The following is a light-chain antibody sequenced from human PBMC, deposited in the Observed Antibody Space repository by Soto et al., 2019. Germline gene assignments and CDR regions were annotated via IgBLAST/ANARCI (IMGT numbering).Light chain of an antibody. CDR3: QQYNSYSLT. CDR1: QSISSW. V-gene: IGKV1-5*01. J-gene: IGKJ5*01. Sequence: DIQMTQSPSTLSASVGYRFNITCRASQSISSWLAWYQQKPGKAPKLLIYDASSLESGVPSRLRGSGSGTEFTLTISSMQNDDFETYYCQQYNSYSLTFGQGTRLEIK. CDR2: DAS.